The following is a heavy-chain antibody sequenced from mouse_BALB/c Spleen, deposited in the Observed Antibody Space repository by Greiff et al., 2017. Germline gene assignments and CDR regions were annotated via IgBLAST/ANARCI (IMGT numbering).Heavy chain of an antibody. CDR2: ISSGGSYT. Sequence: EVKLVESGGDLVKPGGSLKLSCAASGFTFSSYGMSWVRQTPDKRLEWVATISSGGSYTYYPDSVKGRFTISRDNAKNTLYLQMSSLKSEDTAMYYCARRGGEDYWGQGTSVTVSS. CDR1: GFTFSSYG. J-gene: IGHJ4*01. V-gene: IGHV5-6*02. CDR3: ARRGGEDY.